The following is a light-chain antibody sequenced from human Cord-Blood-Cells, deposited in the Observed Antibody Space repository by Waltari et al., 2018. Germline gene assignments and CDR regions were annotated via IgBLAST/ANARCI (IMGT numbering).Light chain of an antibody. V-gene: IGLV2-8*01. CDR3: SSYSGSSNYV. CDR1: SSAASGYNY. CDR2: EAS. J-gene: IGLJ1*01. Sequence: QSALTQPPSASGSPGQSVTISCTGTSSAASGYNYVSWYQQPPGQAPKLMIYEASRRPSGPPARFAGATSGNTASLTGSGLRSEDEADYAGSSYSGSSNYVFGTGTKVTVL.